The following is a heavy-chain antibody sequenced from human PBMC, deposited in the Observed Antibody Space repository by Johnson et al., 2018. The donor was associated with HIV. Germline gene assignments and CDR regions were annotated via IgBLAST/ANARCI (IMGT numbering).Heavy chain of an antibody. J-gene: IGHJ3*02. CDR3: ANGPIRYRRWSRGGAFEI. D-gene: IGHD1-26*01. Sequence: QVQLVESGGGVVQPGRSLRLSCAASEFTFSNYDMHWVRQAPGKGLEWVAVISYDGSNKYYADSLKGRFTISRDNSKSTLYLQMNSLRAEDTAVYYCANGPIRYRRWSRGGAFEIWGQGTTVIVSS. CDR1: EFTFSNYD. V-gene: IGHV3-30*18. CDR2: ISYDGSNK.